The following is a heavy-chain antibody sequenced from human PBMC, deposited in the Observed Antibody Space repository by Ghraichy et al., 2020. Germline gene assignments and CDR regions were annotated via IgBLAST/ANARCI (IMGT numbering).Heavy chain of an antibody. J-gene: IGHJ6*02. D-gene: IGHD2-2*01. V-gene: IGHV3-11*06. Sequence: GGSLRLSCAASGFTFSDYYMSWIRQAPGKGLEWISDISTTTSYTNYADSVKGRFTISRDNAKNSLYLQMSSLRAEDTAVYYCARDCGSHSCYDEVANYYYYYGLYVWGQGTTVTVSS. CDR2: ISTTTSYT. CDR3: ARDCGSHSCYDEVANYYYYYGLYV. CDR1: GFTFSDYY.